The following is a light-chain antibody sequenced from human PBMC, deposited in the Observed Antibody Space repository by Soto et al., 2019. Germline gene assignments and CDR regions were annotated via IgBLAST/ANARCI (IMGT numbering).Light chain of an antibody. V-gene: IGKV3-20*01. CDR1: QSVTSSY. CDR2: GAS. Sequence: EIVLMQSPGTLSLSPGERATLSCRASQSVTSSYLAWYQQKPGQAPRLLIYGASSRATGIPDRFSGSGSGTDFTLTISRLEPEDFAVYYCQQYGSSPVTFGQGAKVDNK. J-gene: IGKJ1*01. CDR3: QQYGSSPVT.